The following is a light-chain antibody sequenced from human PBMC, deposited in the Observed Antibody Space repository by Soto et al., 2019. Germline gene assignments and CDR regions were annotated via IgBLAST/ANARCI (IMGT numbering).Light chain of an antibody. V-gene: IGLV1-40*01. J-gene: IGLJ2*01. CDR3: QSYDSSLSGVV. Sequence: QSVLTQPPSVSGAPGQRVTISCTGSTSNIGAGYDVHWYQQVPGKAPNLLIYGNNNRASGVPDRFSGSKSVTSASLAITGLQAEDEADYYCQSYDSSLSGVVFGGGTKVTVL. CDR2: GNN. CDR1: TSNIGAGYD.